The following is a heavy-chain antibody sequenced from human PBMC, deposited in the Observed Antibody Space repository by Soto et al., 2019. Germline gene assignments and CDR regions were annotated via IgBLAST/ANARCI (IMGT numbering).Heavy chain of an antibody. J-gene: IGHJ4*02. CDR2: IKSKTDGGTT. CDR3: TTDGILTGYYPPGAGY. D-gene: IGHD3-9*01. Sequence: PGGSLRLSCAASGFTFSNAWMSWVRQAPGKGLEWVGRIKSKTDGGTTDYAAPVKGRFTISRDDSKNTLYLQMNSLRTEDTAVYYCTTDGILTGYYPPGAGYWGQGTLVTVSS. V-gene: IGHV3-15*01. CDR1: GFTFSNAW.